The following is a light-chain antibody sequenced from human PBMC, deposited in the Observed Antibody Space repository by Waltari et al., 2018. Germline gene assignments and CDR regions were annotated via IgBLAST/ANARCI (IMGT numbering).Light chain of an antibody. V-gene: IGKV1D-16*01. CDR2: TIA. CDR3: QQYTSYPLT. J-gene: IGKJ4*01. CDR1: QVITRW. Sequence: DIEMTQSPSSLSASVGDRVTITCRASQVITRWLAWYQQRPGKAPKSLISTIATLQTGVTSMFSGSGSGTEFTLTISSLQPEDFATYYCQQYTSYPLTFGGGTKVEIK.